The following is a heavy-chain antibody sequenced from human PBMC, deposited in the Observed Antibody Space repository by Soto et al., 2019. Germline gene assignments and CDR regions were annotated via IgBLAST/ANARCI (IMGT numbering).Heavy chain of an antibody. CDR3: ARGNGDFDY. V-gene: IGHV1-8*01. J-gene: IGHJ4*02. CDR1: GYTFTSYD. CDR2: MNLNSGYT. Sequence: QVQLVQSGAEVKKPGASVKVSCKASGYTFTSYDINWVRQDNGQGLEWMGWMNLNSGYTGYAQKFQGRVTMTRDNSIRTAFMELSSLRSEDTAVYYCARGNGDFDYWGQGTLVTVSS. D-gene: IGHD4-17*01.